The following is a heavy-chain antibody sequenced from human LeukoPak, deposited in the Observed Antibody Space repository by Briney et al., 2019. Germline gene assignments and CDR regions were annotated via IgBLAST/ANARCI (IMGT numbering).Heavy chain of an antibody. D-gene: IGHD1-26*01. CDR1: GGCISGFF. Sequence: SSETLSLTCTVSGGCISGFFWSWIRPPAGKGREWIGRIYTSGRTNYNPSLKSRVSMSVDTSKNQFSLKLSSVTAADTAVYYCARETVGATRSFDYWGQGTLVTVSS. J-gene: IGHJ4*02. CDR2: IYTSGRT. CDR3: ARETVGATRSFDY. V-gene: IGHV4-4*07.